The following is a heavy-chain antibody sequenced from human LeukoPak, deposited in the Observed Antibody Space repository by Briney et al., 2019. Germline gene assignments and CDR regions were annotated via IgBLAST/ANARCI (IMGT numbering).Heavy chain of an antibody. V-gene: IGHV4-4*07. D-gene: IGHD3-10*01. J-gene: IGHJ6*03. CDR2: IYTSGST. CDR1: GGSITSNY. Sequence: SETLSLTCSVSGGSITSNYCSWIRQPAGKGLEWIGRIYTSGSTNYNPSLKSRVTMSVDTSKNQFSLKLSSVTAADTAVYYCARDTVMVQGVIITPPPIHYYYMDVWGKGTTVTVSS. CDR3: ARDTVMVQGVIITPPPIHYYYMDV.